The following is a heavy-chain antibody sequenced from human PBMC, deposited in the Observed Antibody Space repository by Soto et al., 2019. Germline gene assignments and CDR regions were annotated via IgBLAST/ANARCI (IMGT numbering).Heavy chain of an antibody. J-gene: IGHJ4*02. D-gene: IGHD6-19*01. V-gene: IGHV1-18*01. CDR2: ISAYNGNT. Sequence: ASVKVSCKASGYTFTSYGISWVRQAPGQGLEWMGWISAYNGNTNYAQKLKGRVTMTTDTSTSTAYMELRSLRSDDTAVYYCARDPRIAVAGTPADYWGQGTLVTVSS. CDR3: ARDPRIAVAGTPADY. CDR1: GYTFTSYG.